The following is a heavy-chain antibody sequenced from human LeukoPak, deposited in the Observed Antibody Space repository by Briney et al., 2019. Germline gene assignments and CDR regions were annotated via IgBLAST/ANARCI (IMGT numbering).Heavy chain of an antibody. J-gene: IGHJ6*03. V-gene: IGHV4-61*02. CDR3: ARGIVVVAQLGFYFYYMDV. CDR1: GGSISSGSYY. Sequence: SETRSLTCTVSGGSISSGSYYWSWIRQPAGKGLEWIGRIYTSGSTNYNPSLKSRVTISVDTSKNQFSLKLSSVTAADTAVYYCARGIVVVAQLGFYFYYMDVWGKGTTVTISS. CDR2: IYTSGST. D-gene: IGHD2-15*01.